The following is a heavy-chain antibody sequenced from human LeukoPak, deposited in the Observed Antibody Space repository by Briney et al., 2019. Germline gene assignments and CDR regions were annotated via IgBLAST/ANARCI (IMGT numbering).Heavy chain of an antibody. CDR2: IYYSGST. CDR1: GGSVNSGSYY. Sequence: SETLSLTCTVSGGSVNSGSYYWNWIRQPPGKGLEWIGYIYYSGSTNYNPSLKSRVTISVDTSKNQFSLKLSSVSAADTAVYYCARAAYSGSYHCDCWGQGTLVTVSS. J-gene: IGHJ4*02. D-gene: IGHD1-26*01. CDR3: ARAAYSGSYHCDC. V-gene: IGHV4-61*01.